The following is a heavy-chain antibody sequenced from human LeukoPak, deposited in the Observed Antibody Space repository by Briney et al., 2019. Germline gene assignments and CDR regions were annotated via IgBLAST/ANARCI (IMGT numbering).Heavy chain of an antibody. J-gene: IGHJ4*02. CDR1: GGSINSYY. D-gene: IGHD4-23*01. Sequence: LETLSLTCTVSGGSINSYYWSWIRQPAGKGLEWIGRIYSSESTNYNPSLKSRVSMSVDTSKNQFSLKLTSVTAADTAVYYCARGGKATVVTMWGQGILVTVSS. V-gene: IGHV4-4*07. CDR2: IYSSEST. CDR3: ARGGKATVVTM.